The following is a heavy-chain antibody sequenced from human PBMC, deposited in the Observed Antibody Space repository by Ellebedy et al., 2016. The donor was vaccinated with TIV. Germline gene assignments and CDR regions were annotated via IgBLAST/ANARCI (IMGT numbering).Heavy chain of an antibody. Sequence: SLKISCVASGFSFDDYVMHWVRQVPGKGLEWVSGITWNSGSIGYADSVKGRFTISRDNAKNSLYLQMHSLRAEDTALYYCAKDPDYYPDAFDIWGQGTMVTVSS. J-gene: IGHJ3*02. CDR1: GFSFDDYV. CDR3: AKDPDYYPDAFDI. CDR2: ITWNSGSI. D-gene: IGHD3-10*01. V-gene: IGHV3-9*01.